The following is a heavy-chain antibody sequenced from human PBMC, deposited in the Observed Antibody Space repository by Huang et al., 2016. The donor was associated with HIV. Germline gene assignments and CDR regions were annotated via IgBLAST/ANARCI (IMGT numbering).Heavy chain of an antibody. V-gene: IGHV5-51*01. Sequence: EVQLVQSGAEVKKPGESLKISCKGSGYMFTKYWIGWVRQMPGKGLEWMVIIYPGDSDTRYSPSFQGQVTISADNSITTAYLQWSSLKASDTAIYYCARHDGARPGWVDNWGQGTLVTVSS. CDR2: IYPGDSDT. CDR3: ARHDGARPGWVDN. J-gene: IGHJ5*02. CDR1: GYMFTKYW. D-gene: IGHD4-17*01.